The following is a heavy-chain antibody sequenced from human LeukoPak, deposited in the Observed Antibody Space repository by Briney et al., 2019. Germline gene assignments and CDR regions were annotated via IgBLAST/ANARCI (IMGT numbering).Heavy chain of an antibody. V-gene: IGHV4-59*01. CDR3: ARASDSSGYFQAFDI. D-gene: IGHD3-22*01. CDR1: GGSISSYY. J-gene: IGHJ3*02. Sequence: SETLSLTRTVSGGSISSYYWNWIRQPPGKGLEWIGYIYYSGSTNYNPSLKSRVTISVDTSKNQFSLKLSSVTAADTAVYYCARASDSSGYFQAFDIWGQGTMVTVSS. CDR2: IYYSGST.